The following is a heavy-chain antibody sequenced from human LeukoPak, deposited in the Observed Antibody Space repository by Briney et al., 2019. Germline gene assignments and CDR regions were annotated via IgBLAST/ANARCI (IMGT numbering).Heavy chain of an antibody. V-gene: IGHV3-66*01. J-gene: IGHJ4*02. CDR2: IYSGGST. Sequence: GGSLRLSCAASGFTVSSNYMSWVRQAPGKGLEWVSVIYSGGSTYYADSKNTLYLQMNSLRAEDTAVYYCAREGNRGYSYGNYFDYWGQGTLVTVSS. CDR1: GFTVSSNY. D-gene: IGHD5-18*01. CDR3: AREGNRGYSYGNYFDY.